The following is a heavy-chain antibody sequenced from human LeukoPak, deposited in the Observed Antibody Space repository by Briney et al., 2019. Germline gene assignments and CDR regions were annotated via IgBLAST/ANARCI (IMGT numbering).Heavy chain of an antibody. J-gene: IGHJ3*02. D-gene: IGHD3-3*01. CDR3: ARGHYDFWSGYSAFDI. CDR1: GGTFSSYA. V-gene: IGHV1-69*05. CDR2: IIPIFGTA. Sequence: SVKVSCKASGGTFSSYAISWVRQAPGQGLEWMGGIIPIFGTANYAQKFQGRVTMTRDTSISTAYMELSRLRSDDTAVYYCARGHYDFWSGYSAFDIWGQGTMVTVSS.